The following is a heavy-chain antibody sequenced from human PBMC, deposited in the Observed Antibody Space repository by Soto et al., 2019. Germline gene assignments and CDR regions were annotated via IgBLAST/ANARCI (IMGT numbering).Heavy chain of an antibody. Sequence: SETLSLTCSVSNYSINSGFFWGWIRQPPGKGLEWIGSIFHTGDTYYNPSLKSRITMSVDTSRNQFSLKLTSLTAADTAVYYCARDTNSLDPWGQGTLVTVSS. J-gene: IGHJ5*02. CDR2: IFHTGDT. CDR3: ARDTNSLDP. CDR1: NYSINSGFF. D-gene: IGHD3-16*01. V-gene: IGHV4-38-2*02.